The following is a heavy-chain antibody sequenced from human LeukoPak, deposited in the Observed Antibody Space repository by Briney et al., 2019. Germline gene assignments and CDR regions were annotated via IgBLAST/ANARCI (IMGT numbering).Heavy chain of an antibody. CDR2: IYYSGST. D-gene: IGHD3-9*01. Sequence: PSETLSLTCTVSGGSISSGDYYWSWIRQPPGKGLEWIGYIYYSGSTYYNPSLKSRVTISVDTSKNQFSLKLSSVTAADTAVYYCARGNDILTGFFAFDIWGQGTMVTVSS. CDR1: GGSISSGDYY. V-gene: IGHV4-30-4*08. CDR3: ARGNDILTGFFAFDI. J-gene: IGHJ3*02.